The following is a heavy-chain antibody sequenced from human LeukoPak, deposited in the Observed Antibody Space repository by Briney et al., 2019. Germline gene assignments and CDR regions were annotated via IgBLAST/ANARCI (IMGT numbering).Heavy chain of an antibody. D-gene: IGHD6-19*01. CDR1: GYTFTGYY. CDR3: ARLRYSSGWYVFDY. Sequence: ASVKVSCKASGYTFTGYYMHWVRQAPGQGLEWMGWINPNSGGTNYAQKFQGRVTMTRDTSISTAYMELSRLRSDDTAVYYCARLRYSSGWYVFDYWGQGTLVTVSS. J-gene: IGHJ4*02. V-gene: IGHV1-2*02. CDR2: INPNSGGT.